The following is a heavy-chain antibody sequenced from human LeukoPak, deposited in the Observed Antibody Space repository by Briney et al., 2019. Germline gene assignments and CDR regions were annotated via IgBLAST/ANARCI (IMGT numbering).Heavy chain of an antibody. CDR3: ARDQGYDFWSGYQASSNYFDY. Sequence: GGSLRLSCAASGFTFGNYSMHWVRQAPGKGLEWLAVISYDGSNTYCANSVKGRFTISRDNSKNTLYLQMNSLRAEDTAVCYCARDQGYDFWSGYQASSNYFDYWGQGTLVTVSS. CDR2: ISYDGSNT. D-gene: IGHD3-3*01. J-gene: IGHJ4*02. CDR1: GFTFGNYS. V-gene: IGHV3-30-3*01.